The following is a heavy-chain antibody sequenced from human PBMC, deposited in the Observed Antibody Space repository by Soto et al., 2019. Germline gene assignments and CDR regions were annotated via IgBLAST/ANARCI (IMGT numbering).Heavy chain of an antibody. D-gene: IGHD4-17*01. V-gene: IGHV3-23*01. J-gene: IGHJ5*02. CDR1: GFTFSSYA. Sequence: EVQLLESGGGLVQPGGSLRLSCAASGFTFSSYAMSWVRQAPGKGLEWVSAISGSGGSTYYADSVKGRFTISRDNSKNTLYLQMNSLRAEDTAVYYCAKPAFGNVGTVTTHNWFDPWGQGTLVTVSS. CDR3: AKPAFGNVGTVTTHNWFDP. CDR2: ISGSGGST.